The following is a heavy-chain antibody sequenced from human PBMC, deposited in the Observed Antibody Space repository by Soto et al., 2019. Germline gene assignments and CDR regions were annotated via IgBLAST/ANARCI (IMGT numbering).Heavy chain of an antibody. CDR3: ARGGPWYIANQNGEDAFDI. CDR1: GYTFTSYG. J-gene: IGHJ3*02. V-gene: IGHV1-18*01. Sequence: ASVKVSCKASGYTFTSYGISWVRQAPGQGLEWMGWISAYNGNTNYAQKLQGRVTRTTDTSTSTAYMVLRSLRSDDTAVYYCARGGPWYIANQNGEDAFDIWGQGTMVTVSS. CDR2: ISAYNGNT. D-gene: IGHD3-10*01.